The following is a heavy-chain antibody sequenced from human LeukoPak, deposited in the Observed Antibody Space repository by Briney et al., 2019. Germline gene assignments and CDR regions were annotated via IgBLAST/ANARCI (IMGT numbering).Heavy chain of an antibody. Sequence: PSETLSLTCSVSGYSISSSYYWGWIRQPPGKGLDWIGSIFDSGSTYYNPSLKSRVTISVDTSKNQFSLKLSSVTAADTAVYYCARAPQRSYQHNWFDPWGQGTLVTVSS. CDR1: GYSISSSYY. J-gene: IGHJ5*02. CDR3: ARAPQRSYQHNWFDP. V-gene: IGHV4-38-2*02. CDR2: IFDSGST. D-gene: IGHD2-21*01.